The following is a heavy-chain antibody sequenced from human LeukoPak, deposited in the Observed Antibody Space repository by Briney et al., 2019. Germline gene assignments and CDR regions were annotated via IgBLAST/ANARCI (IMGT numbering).Heavy chain of an antibody. D-gene: IGHD3-22*01. J-gene: IGHJ4*02. Sequence: SVKVSCKASGGTFSSYAISWVRQAPGQGLDWMGGIIPIFGTANYAQKFQGRVTITTDESTSTAYMELSSLRSEDTAVYYCASPGYYDSSGYYYRYWGQGTLVTVSS. CDR3: ASPGYYDSSGYYYRY. CDR2: IIPIFGTA. V-gene: IGHV1-69*05. CDR1: GGTFSSYA.